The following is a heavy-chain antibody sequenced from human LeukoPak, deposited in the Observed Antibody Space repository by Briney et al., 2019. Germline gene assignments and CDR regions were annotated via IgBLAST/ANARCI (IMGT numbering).Heavy chain of an antibody. CDR2: INPNSGGT. CDR3: ARVGKGATYYFDY. J-gene: IGHJ4*02. Sequence: ASVKVSCKASGYTFTGYYMHWVRQAPGQGLEWMGWINPNSGGTNYAQKFQGRVTMTRDTSISTAYMELSRLRSDDTAVYYCARVGKGATYYFDYWGQGTLVTVSS. V-gene: IGHV1-2*02. CDR1: GYTFTGYY. D-gene: IGHD1-26*01.